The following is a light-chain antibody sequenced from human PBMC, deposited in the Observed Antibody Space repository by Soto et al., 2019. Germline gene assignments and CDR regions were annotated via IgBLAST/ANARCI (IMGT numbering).Light chain of an antibody. CDR3: QHYGYSQWT. V-gene: IGKV3-20*01. CDR1: QTGNNNY. Sequence: IVLTQSPGTLSLSTGERATLSCRASQTGNNNYLAWYQHKSGQAPRLLIYGVYTRASGIPDRFSGSGSGIEFTLTITRLEPEDSAVYFRQHYGYSQWTFGQGTKVDIK. CDR2: GVY. J-gene: IGKJ1*01.